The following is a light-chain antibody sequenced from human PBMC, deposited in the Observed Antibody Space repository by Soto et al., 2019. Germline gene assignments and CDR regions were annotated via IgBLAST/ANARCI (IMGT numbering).Light chain of an antibody. V-gene: IGLV2-14*01. CDR1: SSDVGGYHY. CDR3: CSYTSSTTPL. J-gene: IGLJ2*01. Sequence: QSALTQPASVSGSPGQSITISCTGSSSDVGGYHYVSWYQQYAGEAPKLVLSEVSNRPSGVSNRFSGSKSGNTASLTISGLQAEDEADYYCCSYTSSTTPLFGGGTKLTVL. CDR2: EVS.